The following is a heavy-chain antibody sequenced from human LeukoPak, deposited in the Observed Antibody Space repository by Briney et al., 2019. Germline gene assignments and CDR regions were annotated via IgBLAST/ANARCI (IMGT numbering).Heavy chain of an antibody. D-gene: IGHD5/OR15-5a*01. CDR3: AKDLLSIGPIDY. CDR1: GFTFSSYG. CDR2: ISYDGSNK. J-gene: IGHJ4*02. Sequence: GSLRLSCAASGFTFSSYGMHWVRQAPGKGLEWVAVISYDGSNKYYADSVKGRFTISRDNSKNTLYLQLNSLRAEDTAVYYCAKDLLSIGPIDYWGQGTLVTVSS. V-gene: IGHV3-30*18.